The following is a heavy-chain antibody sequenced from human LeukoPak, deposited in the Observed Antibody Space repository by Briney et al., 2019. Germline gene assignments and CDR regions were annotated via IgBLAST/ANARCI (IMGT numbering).Heavy chain of an antibody. CDR3: ARLFRFPLVATPPHNDAFDI. Sequence: PSETLSLTCTLSGGSIRSYYWSWIRQPPGKGLEWIGYIYSSGSTNYNPSLKSRVTISVDTSKNQFSLKVRSVTAADTAVYYCARLFRFPLVATPPHNDAFDIWGQGTMVTVSS. J-gene: IGHJ3*02. V-gene: IGHV4-59*12. CDR1: GGSIRSYY. D-gene: IGHD5-12*01. CDR2: IYSSGST.